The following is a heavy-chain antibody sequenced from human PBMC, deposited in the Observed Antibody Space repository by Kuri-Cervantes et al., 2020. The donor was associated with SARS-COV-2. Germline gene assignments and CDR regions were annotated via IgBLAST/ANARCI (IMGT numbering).Heavy chain of an antibody. D-gene: IGHD2-2*01. CDR1: GFTFSSYW. CDR2: INSDGSST. CDR3: AREGVVPAAIFDY. V-gene: IGHV3-74*01. J-gene: IGHJ4*02. Sequence: LSLTCAASGFTFSSYWMHWVRQAPGKGLVWVSRINSDGSSTSYADSVKGRFTISRDNSENTLYLQMNSLRAEDTAVYYCAREGVVPAAIFDYWGQGTLVTVSS.